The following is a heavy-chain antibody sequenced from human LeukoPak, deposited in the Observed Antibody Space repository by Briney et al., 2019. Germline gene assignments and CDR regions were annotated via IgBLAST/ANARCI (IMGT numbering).Heavy chain of an antibody. CDR3: ARGGYYGSGSFPDY. CDR1: GYTFINYY. CDR2: INPSGGST. D-gene: IGHD3-10*01. Sequence: GASVTVSCKASGYTFINYYMHWVRQAPGQGLEWMGIINPSGGSTSYAQKFQGRVTMTRDTSTSTVYMDLMSLRSDDTAVYYCARGGYYGSGSFPDYWGQGTLVTVSS. J-gene: IGHJ4*02. V-gene: IGHV1-46*01.